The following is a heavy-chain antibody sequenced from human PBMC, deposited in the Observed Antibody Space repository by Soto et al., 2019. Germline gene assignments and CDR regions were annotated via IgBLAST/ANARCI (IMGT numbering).Heavy chain of an antibody. J-gene: IGHJ4*02. CDR3: ARRGKWETYSSGWYFDY. V-gene: IGHV4-59*08. CDR2: IYYSGST. Sequence: SETLSLTCTVSGGSISSYYWSWIRQPPGKGLEWIGYIYYSGSTNYNPSLKSRVTISVDTSKNQFSLKLSSVTAADTAVYYCARRGKWETYSSGWYFDYWGQGTLVTVSS. CDR1: GGSISSYY. D-gene: IGHD6-19*01.